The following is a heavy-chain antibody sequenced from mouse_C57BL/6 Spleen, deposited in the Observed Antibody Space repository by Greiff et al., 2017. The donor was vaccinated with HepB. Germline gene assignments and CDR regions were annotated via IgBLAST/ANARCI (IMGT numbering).Heavy chain of an antibody. CDR2: ISYDGSN. J-gene: IGHJ3*01. Sequence: DVHLVESGPGLVKPSQSLSLTCSVTGYSITSGYYWNWIRQFPGNKLEWMGYISYDGSNNYNPSLKNRISITRDTSKNQFFLKLNSVTTEDTATYYCARVYDGYPGGFAYWGQGTLVTVSA. V-gene: IGHV3-6*01. CDR1: GYSITSGYY. D-gene: IGHD2-3*01. CDR3: ARVYDGYPGGFAY.